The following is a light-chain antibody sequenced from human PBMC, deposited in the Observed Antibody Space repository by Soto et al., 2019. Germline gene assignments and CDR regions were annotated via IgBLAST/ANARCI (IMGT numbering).Light chain of an antibody. CDR3: QQYHNLWS. Sequence: IALTQSPATVSVSPGDRVTLSSWASQNIYSNLGWYQQRPGQTPRLIMYRASARPTRSPARVSGSGSGTEFTLTICSLQSEDFAPYYGQQYHNLWSFGRGTKVESK. CDR1: QNIYSN. CDR2: RAS. V-gene: IGKV3-15*01. J-gene: IGKJ1*01.